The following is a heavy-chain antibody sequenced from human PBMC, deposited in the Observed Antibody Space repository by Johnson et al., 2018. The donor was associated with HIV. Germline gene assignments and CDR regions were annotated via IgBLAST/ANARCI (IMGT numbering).Heavy chain of an antibody. Sequence: VQLVESGGGLVQPGGSLRLSCAASGFNFSTYWMSWVRQAPGKGLEWVANIRQDGNERNYVDSVKGRFTISRDNAKNSLYLQMNKLRAEDTAVYFCASQVRGLRLGVDAFDIWGQGTMVTVSS. CDR2: IRQDGNER. CDR3: ASQVRGLRLGVDAFDI. D-gene: IGHD3-16*01. CDR1: GFNFSTYW. V-gene: IGHV3-7*03. J-gene: IGHJ3*02.